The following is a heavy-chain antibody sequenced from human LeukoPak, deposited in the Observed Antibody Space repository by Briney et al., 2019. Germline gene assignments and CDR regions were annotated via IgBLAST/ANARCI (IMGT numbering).Heavy chain of an antibody. CDR2: IDYSGST. D-gene: IGHD5-12*01. CDR1: GGSISSYY. V-gene: IGHV4-59*01. CDR3: ARGNYADSGPGALDI. J-gene: IGHJ3*02. Sequence: SETLSLTCTVSGGSISSYYWSWIRQPPGKGLEWIGYIDYSGSTIHNPSLKSRVTISVNTSKNQFSLQLTSVTAADTAVYYCARGNYADSGPGALDIWGQGTMVIVSS.